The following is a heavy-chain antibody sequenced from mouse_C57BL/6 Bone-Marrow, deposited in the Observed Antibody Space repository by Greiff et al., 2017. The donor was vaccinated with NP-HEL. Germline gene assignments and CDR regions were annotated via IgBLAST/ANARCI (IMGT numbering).Heavy chain of an antibody. V-gene: IGHV1-76*01. Sequence: VQLQQSGAELVRPGASVKLSCKASGYTFTDYYINWVKQRPGQGLEWIARIYPGSGNTYYNEKFKGKATLTAEKSSSTAYMQLSSLTSEDSAVSFCAREEDYWGQGTTLTVSS. CDR3: AREEDY. CDR2: IYPGSGNT. CDR1: GYTFTDYY. J-gene: IGHJ2*01.